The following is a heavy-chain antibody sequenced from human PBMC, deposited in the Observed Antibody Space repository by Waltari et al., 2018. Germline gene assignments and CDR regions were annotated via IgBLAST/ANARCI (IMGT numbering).Heavy chain of an antibody. CDR1: GFTFSNFW. Sequence: EVQLVESGGGLVQPGGSLRLSCAASGFTFSNFWMSWVRQAPGKGPEWVANIKQDGSEKEYVDSVKGRFTISRDYARNSLYLQMNSLRDEDTAVYYCTRDKYYYYYGMDVWGQGTTVTVSS. CDR2: IKQDGSEK. J-gene: IGHJ6*02. V-gene: IGHV3-7*03. CDR3: TRDKYYYYYGMDV.